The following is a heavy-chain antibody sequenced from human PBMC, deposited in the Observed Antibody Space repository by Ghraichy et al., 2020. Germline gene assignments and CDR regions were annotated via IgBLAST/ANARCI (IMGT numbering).Heavy chain of an antibody. CDR2: ISISSSYI. J-gene: IGHJ4*02. CDR1: GFTFSSYS. V-gene: IGHV3-21*01. CDR3: ARDGYCSGGSCRHDY. D-gene: IGHD2-15*01. Sequence: GESLNISCAASGFTFSSYSMNWVRQAPGKGLEWVSSISISSSYIYYADSVKGRFTISRDNAKNSLYLQMNSLRAEDTAVYYCARDGYCSGGSCRHDYWGQGTLVTVSS.